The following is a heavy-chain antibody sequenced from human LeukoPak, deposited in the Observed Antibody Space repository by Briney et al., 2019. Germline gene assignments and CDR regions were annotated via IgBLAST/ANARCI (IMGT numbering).Heavy chain of an antibody. J-gene: IGHJ4*02. CDR1: GFTFSSYD. Sequence: GGSLRLSCAASGFTFSSYDMSWVRQAPGKGLEWVSTISSGGGRTYYADSVKGRFTISRDNSKNTLSLQMNSLRAEDTAVYYCAKAGSGYNCGGFVWGQGTLVTVSS. D-gene: IGHD5-18*01. CDR2: ISSGGGRT. V-gene: IGHV3-23*01. CDR3: AKAGSGYNCGGFV.